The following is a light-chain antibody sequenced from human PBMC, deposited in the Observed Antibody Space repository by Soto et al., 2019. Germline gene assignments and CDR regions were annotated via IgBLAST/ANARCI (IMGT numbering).Light chain of an antibody. Sequence: ETVLTQSPGSLSLSLGDRATLSCRASQTVSNSYLAWYQQKPGQAPRLLIYGASNRATGIPDRFSGSGSGTDFTLTISRLEPEDFAVYYCQQYGSSPRYTFAQGTKVDIK. CDR3: QQYGSSPRYT. J-gene: IGKJ2*01. V-gene: IGKV3-20*01. CDR1: QTVSNSY. CDR2: GAS.